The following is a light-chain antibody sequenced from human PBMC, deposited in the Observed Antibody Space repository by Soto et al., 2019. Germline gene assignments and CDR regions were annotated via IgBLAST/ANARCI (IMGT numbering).Light chain of an antibody. V-gene: IGKV1-39*01. Sequence: DLQMTQSPSSLSASVGDSVTIICRASQSISSYLNWYQQKPGKVPKLLISVASNLQSGVPSRFSGSGSGTDFTLTISSLQTEDFVTYYCQQSYNTPYSFGQGTKLDIK. J-gene: IGKJ2*03. CDR1: QSISSY. CDR3: QQSYNTPYS. CDR2: VAS.